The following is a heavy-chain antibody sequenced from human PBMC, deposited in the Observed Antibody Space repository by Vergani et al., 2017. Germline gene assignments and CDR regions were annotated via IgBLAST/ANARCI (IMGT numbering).Heavy chain of an antibody. J-gene: IGHJ3*02. V-gene: IGHV3-23*01. D-gene: IGHD3-22*01. CDR2: ISGSGGST. CDR3: AKDPXTMIVVVINYAFDI. CDR1: GFTFSSYA. Sequence: EVQLLESGGGLVQPGGSLRLSCAASGFTFSSYAMSWVRQAPGKGLEWVSAISGSGGSTYYADSVKGRFTISRDNSKNTLYLQMNSLRAEDTAVYYCAKDPXTMIVVVINYAFDIWGQGTMVTVSS.